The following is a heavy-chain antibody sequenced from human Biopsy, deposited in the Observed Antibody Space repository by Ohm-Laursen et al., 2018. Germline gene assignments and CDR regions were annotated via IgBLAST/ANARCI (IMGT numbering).Heavy chain of an antibody. CDR2: IYSGGDT. J-gene: IGHJ6*02. Sequence: SLRLSCAASGFTVYNNYMTWVRQAPGKGPEWVSLIYSGGDTRYADSVKGRFTISRDSSKNTLYLQMNSLRAEDTAVYYCGRGQTVAPGYYGMDVWGQGTTVTVSS. CDR1: GFTVYNNY. V-gene: IGHV3-66*01. D-gene: IGHD4-17*01. CDR3: GRGQTVAPGYYGMDV.